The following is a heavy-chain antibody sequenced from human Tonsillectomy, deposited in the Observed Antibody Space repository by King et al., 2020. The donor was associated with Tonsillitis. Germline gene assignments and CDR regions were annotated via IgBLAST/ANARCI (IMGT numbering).Heavy chain of an antibody. Sequence: VQLVESGAEVKKPGASVKVSCKGSGYTFNNYDINWVRQATGQGLEWMGWMNPNSGDTGYAQTFQGRLTMTRDTSITTAYMELSSLRADDTAVYYCARGPSLLTTDAIDHWGQGTLVTVSS. CDR3: ARGPSLLTTDAIDH. CDR2: MNPNSGDT. V-gene: IGHV1-8*01. CDR1: GYTFNNYD. J-gene: IGHJ4*02. D-gene: IGHD3-9*01.